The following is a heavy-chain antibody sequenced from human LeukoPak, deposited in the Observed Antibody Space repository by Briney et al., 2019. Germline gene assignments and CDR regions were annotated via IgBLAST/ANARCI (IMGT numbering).Heavy chain of an antibody. CDR3: ASPTVTTDDY. CDR2: ISSHGSNK. D-gene: IGHD4-17*01. CDR1: GFTFSSSA. V-gene: IGHV3-30-3*01. J-gene: IGHJ4*02. Sequence: PGGSLRLSCTASGFTFSSSAMHWVRQAPGKGLEWVAVISSHGSNKYYADSVQGRFTISRDNSKNTLYLQMSSLRAEDTAVYYCASPTVTTDDYWGLGTLVTVSS.